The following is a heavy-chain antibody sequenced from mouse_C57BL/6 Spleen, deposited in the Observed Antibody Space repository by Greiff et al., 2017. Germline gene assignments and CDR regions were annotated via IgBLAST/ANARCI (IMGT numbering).Heavy chain of an antibody. D-gene: IGHD2-3*01. CDR2: IWSGGST. J-gene: IGHJ4*01. CDR1: GFSLTSYG. Sequence: VQLQESGPGLVQPSQSLSITCTVSGFSLTSYGVHWVRQSPGKGLEWLGVIWSGGSTDYNAAFISRLSISKDNSKSQVFFKMNSLQADDTAIYYCARDGYYGLDYAMDYWGQGTSVTVSS. V-gene: IGHV2-2*01. CDR3: ARDGYYGLDYAMDY.